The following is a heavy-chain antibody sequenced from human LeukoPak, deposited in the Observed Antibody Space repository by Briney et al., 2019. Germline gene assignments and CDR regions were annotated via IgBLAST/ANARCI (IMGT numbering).Heavy chain of an antibody. CDR1: GFTFSSYA. J-gene: IGHJ5*02. CDR3: AKDWSGNYNWSDP. Sequence: GGSLRLSCAASGFTFSSYAMHWVRQAPGKGLEWVACIYPDGTNKDYADSVKGRFIISRDNSKNTLFLQMNSLRAEDTAVYYCAKDWSGNYNWSDPWGQGTLVTVSS. D-gene: IGHD3-3*01. V-gene: IGHV3-30*04. CDR2: IYPDGTNK.